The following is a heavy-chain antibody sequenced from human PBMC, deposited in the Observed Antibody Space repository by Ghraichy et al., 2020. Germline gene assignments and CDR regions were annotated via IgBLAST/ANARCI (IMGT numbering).Heavy chain of an antibody. Sequence: SETLSLTCAVYGGSFSGYYWSWIRQPPGKGLEWIGEINHSGSTNYNPSLKSRVTISVDTSKNQFSLKLSSVTAADTAVYYCARGRWQQLGYYYYYGMDVWGQGTTVTVSS. CDR1: GGSFSGYY. V-gene: IGHV4-34*01. CDR3: ARGRWQQLGYYYYYGMDV. D-gene: IGHD6-13*01. CDR2: INHSGST. J-gene: IGHJ6*02.